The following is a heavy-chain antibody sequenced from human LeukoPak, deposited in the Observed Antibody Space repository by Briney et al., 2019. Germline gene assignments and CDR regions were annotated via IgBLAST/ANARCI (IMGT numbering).Heavy chain of an antibody. J-gene: IGHJ3*02. CDR2: IYYSGST. Sequence: PSETLSLTCAVSGGSISSYYWSWIRQPPGKGLEWIGYIYYSGSTNYNPSLKSRVTISVDTSKNQFSLKLSSVTAADTAVYYCAREAINGGNAFDIWGQGTMVTVSS. CDR3: AREAINGGNAFDI. D-gene: IGHD2-21*01. CDR1: GGSISSYY. V-gene: IGHV4-59*01.